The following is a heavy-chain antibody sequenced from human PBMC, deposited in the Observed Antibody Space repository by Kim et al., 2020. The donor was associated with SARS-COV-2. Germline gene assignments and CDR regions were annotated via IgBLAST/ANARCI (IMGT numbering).Heavy chain of an antibody. CDR3: ARGEVIPSARAAFDI. CDR2: INPSAGST. CDR1: GYTFTRYY. Sequence: ASVKVSCKASGYTFTRYYLHWVRQAPGQGLEWMGIINPSAGSTTYAQKFQGGVTLTRDTSTSTVYMELSSLRSEDTAVYYCARGEVIPSARAAFDIWGQGTMVTVSS. V-gene: IGHV1-46*03. D-gene: IGHD2-2*01. J-gene: IGHJ3*02.